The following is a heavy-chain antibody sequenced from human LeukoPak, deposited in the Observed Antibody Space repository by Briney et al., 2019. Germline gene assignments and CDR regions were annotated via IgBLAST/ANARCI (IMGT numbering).Heavy chain of an antibody. CDR1: GFTFSRYW. CDR3: TRNRPETPLGY. CDR2: IDNDGTTT. V-gene: IGHV3-74*01. J-gene: IGHJ4*02. Sequence: PGGSLRLSCATSGFTFSRYWMHWVRQVPGKGLEWVSRIDNDGTTTSYADSVKGRFTISRDSSRNTLFLQMNSLRPEDTAVYHCTRNRPETPLGYWGQGTLVTVSS. D-gene: IGHD1-14*01.